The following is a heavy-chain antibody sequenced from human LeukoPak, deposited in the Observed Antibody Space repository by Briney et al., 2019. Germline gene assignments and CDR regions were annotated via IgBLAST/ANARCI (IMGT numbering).Heavy chain of an antibody. D-gene: IGHD2-2*01. CDR1: GGSVSSGTYY. V-gene: IGHV4-61*09. CDR2: IYTSEST. J-gene: IGHJ3*02. CDR3: ASACWTYCSSTTCPYAYI. Sequence: MASETLSLTCTVSGGSVSSGTYYWRWIRQPAGKGLEWIGHIYTSESTNYNPSLKSRVTISVDTSKNQFSLKLTSVTAAVTAVHNCASACWTYCSSTTCPYAYIWGQGTMVTVSS.